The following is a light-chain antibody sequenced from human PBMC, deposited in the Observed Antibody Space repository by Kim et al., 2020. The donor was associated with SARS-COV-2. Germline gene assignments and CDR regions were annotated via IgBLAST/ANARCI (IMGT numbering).Light chain of an antibody. V-gene: IGLV2-11*01. CDR3: CSYAGSYTWV. CDR1: SSDVGGYNY. Sequence: GQSVTISCTGTSSDVGGYNYVSWYQRHPGKAPKLILFDVRERPSGVPDRFSGSKSGDTASLTISGIQAEDEAHYFCCSYAGSYTWVFGGGTKLTVL. CDR2: DVR. J-gene: IGLJ3*02.